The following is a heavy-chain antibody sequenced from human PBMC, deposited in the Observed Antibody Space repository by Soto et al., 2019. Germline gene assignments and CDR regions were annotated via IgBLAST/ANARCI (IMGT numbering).Heavy chain of an antibody. CDR1: GFTFTSYA. D-gene: IGHD3-22*01. V-gene: IGHV3-23*01. Sequence: LRLSCAASGFTFTSYAMSWVRQAPGKGLEWVSAISGSGGSSYYADSVKGRFTISRDNSKNTLFLQMNSLRAEDTAIYYCAKGGSYYYDSSGYYANWGQGTLVTVSS. CDR3: AKGGSYYYDSSGYYAN. J-gene: IGHJ4*02. CDR2: ISGSGGSS.